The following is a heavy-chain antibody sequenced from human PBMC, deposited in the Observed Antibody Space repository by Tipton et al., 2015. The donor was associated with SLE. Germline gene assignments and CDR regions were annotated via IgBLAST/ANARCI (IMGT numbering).Heavy chain of an antibody. CDR1: GFTFSSYG. CDR2: IKQDGSEK. D-gene: IGHD6-13*01. Sequence: SLRLSCAASGFTFSSYGMRWVRQAPGKGLEWVANIKQDGSEKYYVDSVKGRFTISRDNAKNSLYLQMNSLRAEDTAVYYCARDFSSSWYPYYYYGMDVWGQGTTVTVSS. V-gene: IGHV3-7*01. CDR3: ARDFSSSWYPYYYYGMDV. J-gene: IGHJ6*02.